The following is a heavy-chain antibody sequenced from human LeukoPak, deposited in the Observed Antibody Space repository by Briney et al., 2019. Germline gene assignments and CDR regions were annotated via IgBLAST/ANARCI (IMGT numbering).Heavy chain of an antibody. V-gene: IGHV4-30-2*01. CDR1: GGSISSGGFS. CDR3: ARGLVDYVWGSYRYTYYFDY. CDR2: IYHSGST. Sequence: MPSETLSLTCGVSGGSISSGGFSWSWIRQPPGKGLEWIGYIYHSGSTYYKPSLKSRVTISIDRSKNYSSLNLSSVTAADTAVYYCARGLVDYVWGSYRYTYYFDYWGQGTLVTVSS. J-gene: IGHJ4*02. D-gene: IGHD3-16*02.